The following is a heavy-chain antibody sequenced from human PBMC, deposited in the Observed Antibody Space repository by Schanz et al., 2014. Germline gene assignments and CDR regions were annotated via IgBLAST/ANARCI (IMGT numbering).Heavy chain of an antibody. V-gene: IGHV1-69*08. Sequence: QVQLVQSGAEVKKPGSSVKVSCKASGGTFSSSTLTWVRQAPGQGLEWMGRIIPILDKTNYAQKFQGRVTMTADKSTSTVYMEVSGLRSDDTAVYYCVRDAGWALGDYHGMDVWGQGTSVTVSS. J-gene: IGHJ6*02. CDR1: GGTFSSST. D-gene: IGHD3-10*01. CDR2: IIPILDKT. CDR3: VRDAGWALGDYHGMDV.